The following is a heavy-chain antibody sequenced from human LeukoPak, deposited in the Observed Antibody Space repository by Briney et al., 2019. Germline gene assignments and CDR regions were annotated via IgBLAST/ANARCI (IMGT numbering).Heavy chain of an antibody. D-gene: IGHD3-22*01. J-gene: IGHJ4*02. Sequence: GASVNFSCKASGYTFTSYYMHWVRQAPGQGLEWIGIINPSGGSTRYAQKFQGRVTMTRDTSTSTVYMELSSLRSEDTAVYYCARRRIGDYYDSSASFDYWGQGTLVTVSS. V-gene: IGHV1-46*01. CDR1: GYTFTSYY. CDR3: ARRRIGDYYDSSASFDY. CDR2: INPSGGST.